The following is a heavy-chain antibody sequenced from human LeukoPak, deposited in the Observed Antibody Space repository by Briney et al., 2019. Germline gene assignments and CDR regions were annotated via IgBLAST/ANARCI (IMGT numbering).Heavy chain of an antibody. CDR3: ARDLYSDVNHFDY. D-gene: IGHD4-17*01. Sequence: SQTLSLTCSVSGGSISSGGYYWSWIRQPPGKGLEWIGYIYHSGNVYVSASTLYNPSLKTRVSISVDLSKNQFFLDLRSLTAADTAVYYCARDLYSDVNHFDYWGQGTLVTVYS. J-gene: IGHJ4*02. V-gene: IGHV4-30-2*01. CDR2: IYHSGNV. CDR1: GGSISSGGYY.